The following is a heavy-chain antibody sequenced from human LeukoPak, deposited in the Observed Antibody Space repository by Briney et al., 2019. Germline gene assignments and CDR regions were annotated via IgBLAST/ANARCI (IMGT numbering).Heavy chain of an antibody. CDR2: ISSSSSYI. V-gene: IGHV3-21*01. D-gene: IGHD6-6*01. Sequence: PGGSLRLSCAASGFTFSSYSMNWVRQAPGKGLEWVSSISSSSSYIYYADSVKGRFTISRDNAKNSLYLQMNSLRAEDTAVYYCAKPGGSSSYYFDYWGQGTLVTVSS. J-gene: IGHJ4*02. CDR1: GFTFSSYS. CDR3: AKPGGSSSYYFDY.